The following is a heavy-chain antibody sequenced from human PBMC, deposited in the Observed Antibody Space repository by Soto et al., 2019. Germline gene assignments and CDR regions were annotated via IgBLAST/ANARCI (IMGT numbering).Heavy chain of an antibody. D-gene: IGHD2-21*01. CDR2: VFFSGSA. Sequence: QLQLQESGPGLVKPSETLSLTCTVSGDSISDTSYFWGWIRQTPGKGLEGNGSVFFSGSAYYTSSRKSRVTFSLDTSTRPLSMKLCSVAAAPSAVYYCARVTSSFAAGYSGGGFFDSWGRGTLVPVSS. CDR3: ARVTSSFAAGYSGGGFFDS. V-gene: IGHV4-39*01. J-gene: IGHJ4*02. CDR1: GDSISDTSYF.